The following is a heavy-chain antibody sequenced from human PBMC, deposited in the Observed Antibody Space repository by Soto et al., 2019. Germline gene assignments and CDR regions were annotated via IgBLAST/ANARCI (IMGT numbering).Heavy chain of an antibody. CDR2: IKSKTDGGTT. V-gene: IGHV3-15*01. J-gene: IGHJ6*02. D-gene: IGHD3-3*01. CDR3: TTLSITIFGVVLMDV. Sequence: GSLRLSCAASGFSITNAWMTWVRQPPGKGLEWVGRIKSKTDGGTTDYAAPVKGRFTISRDDSKNALYLQMNSLKTEDTAVYYCTTLSITIFGVVLMDVWGQGTTVTVSS. CDR1: GFSITNAW.